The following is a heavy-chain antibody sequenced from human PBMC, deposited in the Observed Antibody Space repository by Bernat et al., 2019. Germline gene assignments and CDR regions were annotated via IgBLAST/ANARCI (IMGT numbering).Heavy chain of an antibody. D-gene: IGHD5-18*01. CDR2: IYPGDSDT. CDR1: GYSFTSYW. V-gene: IGHV5-51*01. Sequence: EVQLVQSGAEVKKPGESLKISCKGSGYSFTSYWIGWVRQMPGKGPEWMGIIYPGDSDTRYSPSFQGQVTISADKSINTAYLQWSSLKASDTAMYYCARQWGRSGYSYGIDYWGQGTLVTVSS. CDR3: ARQWGRSGYSYGIDY. J-gene: IGHJ4*02.